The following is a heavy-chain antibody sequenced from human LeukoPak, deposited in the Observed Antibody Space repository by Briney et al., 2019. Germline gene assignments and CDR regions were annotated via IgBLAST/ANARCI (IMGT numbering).Heavy chain of an antibody. J-gene: IGHJ4*02. V-gene: IGHV1-69*05. CDR2: IIPIFGTA. CDR1: GGTFSSYA. Sequence: GASVKVSCKASGGTFSSYAISWVRQAPGQGLEWMGGIIPIFGTANYAQKFQGRVTITTDESTSTAYMELSSLRSEDTAVYYCASCYYYDSSGPRYMVDPDLYYFDYWGQGTLVTVSS. CDR3: ASCYYYDSSGPRYMVDPDLYYFDY. D-gene: IGHD3-22*01.